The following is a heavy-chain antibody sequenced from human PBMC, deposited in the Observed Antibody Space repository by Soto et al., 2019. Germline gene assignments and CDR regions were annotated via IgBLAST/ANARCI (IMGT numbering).Heavy chain of an antibody. V-gene: IGHV3-74*01. CDR3: ARYSRSSAGYYFGMDV. J-gene: IGHJ6*02. Sequence: GGSLRLSCAASGFTFSSYWMHWVRQAPGKGLVWVSRIDSDGSSTTYADSVKGRFTISRDNAKNTLYLQMNSLRAEDTAVYYCARYSRSSAGYYFGMDVWGQGTTATVSS. CDR1: GFTFSSYW. D-gene: IGHD6-6*01. CDR2: IDSDGSST.